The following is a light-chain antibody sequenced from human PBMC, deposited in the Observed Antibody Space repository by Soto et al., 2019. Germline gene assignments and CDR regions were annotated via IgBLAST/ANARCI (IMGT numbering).Light chain of an antibody. V-gene: IGKV3-20*01. Sequence: ENVLTQSPGTLSLSPGERATLSCRASQSVTINYLAWYQQKPGQAPRLLIYGVSTRATGIPDRFSGSGSGTDFTLTISRLEPEDFAVYYCQQFNTWPPVTFGGGTKVEIK. CDR1: QSVTINY. CDR2: GVS. CDR3: QQFNTWPPVT. J-gene: IGKJ4*01.